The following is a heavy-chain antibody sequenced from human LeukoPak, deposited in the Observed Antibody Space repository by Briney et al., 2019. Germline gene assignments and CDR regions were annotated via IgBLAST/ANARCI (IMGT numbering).Heavy chain of an antibody. CDR3: ARAMVTHFDY. J-gene: IGHJ4*02. V-gene: IGHV4-38-2*02. CDR1: GYSISSGYY. CDR2: IYHSGST. Sequence: PSETLSLTCTVSGYSISSGYYWGWIRQPPGKGLEWIGSIYHSGSTYYNLSLKSRVTISVDTSKNQFSLKLSSVTAADTAVYYCARAMVTHFDYWGQGTLVTVSS. D-gene: IGHD4-23*01.